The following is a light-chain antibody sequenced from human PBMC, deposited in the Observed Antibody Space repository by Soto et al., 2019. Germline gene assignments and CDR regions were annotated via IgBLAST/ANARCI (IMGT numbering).Light chain of an antibody. CDR1: QSVDTC. CDR3: QQFYRYPWT. V-gene: IGKV1-5*03. CDR2: KAS. J-gene: IGKJ1*01. Sequence: DIQMTQSPSTLSASVGDRVTITCRASQSVDTCLAWYQQKPGKAPHLLIYKASRLETGVPSRFSGRGSVTEFTLTISSLQPDDFATYYCQQFYRYPWTFGQGTKVEIK.